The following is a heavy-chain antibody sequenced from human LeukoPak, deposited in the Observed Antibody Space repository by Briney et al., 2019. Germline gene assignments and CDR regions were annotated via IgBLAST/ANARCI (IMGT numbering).Heavy chain of an antibody. D-gene: IGHD6-19*01. J-gene: IGHJ4*02. Sequence: PGGSLRLSCAASGFTFSSSAMSWVRQAPGKGLEWVSAISNNGGYTYYADSVQGRFTISRDNSKSTLCLQMNSLRAEDTAVYYCAKLAGRRQWLVPLRYWGQGTLVTVSS. CDR1: GFTFSSSA. CDR2: ISNNGGYT. V-gene: IGHV3-23*01. CDR3: AKLAGRRQWLVPLRY.